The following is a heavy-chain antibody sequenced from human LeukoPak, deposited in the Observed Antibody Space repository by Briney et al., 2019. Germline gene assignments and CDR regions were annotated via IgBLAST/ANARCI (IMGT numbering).Heavy chain of an antibody. J-gene: IGHJ2*01. D-gene: IGHD4-17*01. V-gene: IGHV4-4*07. CDR1: GGSINDYY. Sequence: SETLSLTCTVSGGSINDYYWSWIRQPAGKGLEWIGRIYTSGSTNYNPSLKSRVTMSVDTSKNQFSLKLSSVTAADTAVYYCARSRDYVSWYFDLWGRGTLVTVSS. CDR3: ARSRDYVSWYFDL. CDR2: IYTSGST.